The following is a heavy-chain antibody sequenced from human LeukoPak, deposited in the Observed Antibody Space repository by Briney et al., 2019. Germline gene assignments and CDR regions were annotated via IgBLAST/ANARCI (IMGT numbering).Heavy chain of an antibody. V-gene: IGHV3-7*01. CDR3: ARESYYSNYVPFDY. CDR1: GFTFSSYW. J-gene: IGHJ4*02. D-gene: IGHD4-11*01. CDR2: IKQDGSEK. Sequence: GGSLRLSCAASGFTFSSYWMSWVRQAPGKGLEWVANIKQDGSEKYYVDSVRGRFTISRDNAKNSLYLQMNSLRAEDTAVYYCARESYYSNYVPFDYWGQGTLVTVSS.